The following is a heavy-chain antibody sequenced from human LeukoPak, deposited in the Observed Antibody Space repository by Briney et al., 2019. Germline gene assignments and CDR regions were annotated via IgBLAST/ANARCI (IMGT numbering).Heavy chain of an antibody. D-gene: IGHD1-14*01. V-gene: IGHV3-11*06. Sequence: GGSLRLSCAAPGFTFSDYYMSWIRQAPGKGLEWASYISGSSSYTNYADSVKGRFTISRDNAKNSLYLQMNSLRAEDTAVYYCAKEDNIETFDYWGQGTLVTVSS. CDR1: GFTFSDYY. J-gene: IGHJ4*02. CDR3: AKEDNIETFDY. CDR2: ISGSSSYT.